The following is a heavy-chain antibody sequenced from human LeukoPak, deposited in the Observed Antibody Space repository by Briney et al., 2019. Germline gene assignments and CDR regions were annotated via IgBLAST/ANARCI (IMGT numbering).Heavy chain of an antibody. J-gene: IGHJ5*02. CDR2: ISAYNGDT. V-gene: IGHV1-18*01. CDR3: ARFRHSVAGHNWFDP. CDR1: GYTFTSYG. D-gene: IGHD6-19*01. Sequence: ASVKVSCKASGYTFTSYGINWVRQAPGQGLEWMGWISAYNGDTNYAQKLQGRVTMTTDTSTSTAYMELRSLRSDDTAVYYCARFRHSVAGHNWFDPWGQGTLVTVSS.